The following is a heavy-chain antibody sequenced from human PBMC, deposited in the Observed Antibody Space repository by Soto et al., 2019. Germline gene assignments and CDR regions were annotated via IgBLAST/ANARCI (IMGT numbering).Heavy chain of an antibody. CDR1: GYKFITYG. Sequence: ASVKVSCKASGYKFITYGISWVRQAPGQGLEWMGWISAYNGNTNYAQKLQGRVTMTTDTSTSTAYMELRSLRSDDTAVYYCARVLSGGYCSSTSCYTSAVGWFDPWGQGTLVTVSS. V-gene: IGHV1-18*04. CDR2: ISAYNGNT. CDR3: ARVLSGGYCSSTSCYTSAVGWFDP. J-gene: IGHJ5*02. D-gene: IGHD2-2*02.